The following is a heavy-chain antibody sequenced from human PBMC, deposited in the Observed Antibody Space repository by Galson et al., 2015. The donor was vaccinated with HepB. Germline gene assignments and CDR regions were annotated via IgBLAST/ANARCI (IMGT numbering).Heavy chain of an antibody. J-gene: IGHJ6*03. CDR3: ARDKGAEGIFGVVPPDYYYYMDV. Sequence: SVKVSCKASGYTFTSYGISWVRQAPGQGLEWMGWISAYNGNTNYAQKLQGRVTMTTDTSTSTAYMELRSLRSDDTAVYYCARDKGAEGIFGVVPPDYYYYMDVWGKGTTVTVSS. V-gene: IGHV1-18*01. CDR1: GYTFTSYG. D-gene: IGHD3-3*01. CDR2: ISAYNGNT.